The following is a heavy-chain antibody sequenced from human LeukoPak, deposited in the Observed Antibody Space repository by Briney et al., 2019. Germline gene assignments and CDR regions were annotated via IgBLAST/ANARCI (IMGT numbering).Heavy chain of an antibody. CDR1: GFTFSSYA. CDR3: ARQYSSGWYNWFDP. V-gene: IGHV3-23*01. Sequence: GSLRLSCAASGFTFSSYAMSWVRQAPGKGLEWVSAISGSGGSTYYADSVKGRFTISRDNSKNTLYLQMNSLRAEDTAVYYCARQYSSGWYNWFDPWGQGTLVTVSS. CDR2: ISGSGGST. D-gene: IGHD6-19*01. J-gene: IGHJ5*02.